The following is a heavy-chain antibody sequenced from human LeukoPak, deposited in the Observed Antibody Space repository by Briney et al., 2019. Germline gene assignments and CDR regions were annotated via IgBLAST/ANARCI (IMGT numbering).Heavy chain of an antibody. CDR2: IYYSGST. Sequence: PSETLSLTCTVSGGSISSSSYYWSWIRQPPGKGLEWIGYIYYSGSTNYNPSLKSRVTISVDTSKNQFSLKLSSVTAADTAVYYCARADWYEYYFDYWGQGTLVTVSS. CDR3: ARADWYEYYFDY. J-gene: IGHJ4*02. V-gene: IGHV4-61*01. D-gene: IGHD3-9*01. CDR1: GGSISSSSYY.